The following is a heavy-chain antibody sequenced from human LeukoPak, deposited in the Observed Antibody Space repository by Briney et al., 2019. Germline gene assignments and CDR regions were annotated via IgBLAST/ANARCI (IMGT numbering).Heavy chain of an antibody. D-gene: IGHD3-3*01. CDR2: IFHSGSA. V-gene: IGHV4-39*01. CDR3: ARQAIFGVAIDY. Sequence: PSETLSLTCTFSGGSLTSNIYYWVWIRRPPGKGLEWIGNIFHSGSAYYNPSLKSRVTISVDTSKNQFSLKLSSVTAADTAVYYCARQAIFGVAIDYWGQGTLVTVSS. J-gene: IGHJ4*02. CDR1: GGSLTSNIYY.